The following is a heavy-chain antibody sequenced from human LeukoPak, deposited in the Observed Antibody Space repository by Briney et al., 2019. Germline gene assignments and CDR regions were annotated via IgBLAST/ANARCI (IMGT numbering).Heavy chain of an antibody. CDR2: IIPIFGTA. D-gene: IGHD2-15*01. Sequence: ASVKVSCKASGGTFSSYAISWGRQAPGQGLEWMGGIIPIFGTANYAQKFQGRVTITADESTSTAYMELSSLRSEDTAVYYCAGYCSGGSCPAGGFQHWGQGTLVTVSS. V-gene: IGHV1-69*01. J-gene: IGHJ1*01. CDR3: AGYCSGGSCPAGGFQH. CDR1: GGTFSSYA.